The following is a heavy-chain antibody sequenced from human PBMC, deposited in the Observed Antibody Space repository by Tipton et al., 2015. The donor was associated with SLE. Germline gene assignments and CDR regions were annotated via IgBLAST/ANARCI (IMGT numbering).Heavy chain of an antibody. V-gene: IGHV3-23*01. CDR1: GFTFSNYA. CDR2: ITGSGGST. D-gene: IGHD6-6*01. J-gene: IGHJ6*02. Sequence: GSLRLSCAASGFTFSNYAMSWVRQAPGKGLEWVSGITGSGGSTYYADSVKGRFTISRDNPKNTVYLQMNSLRAEDTAIYYCAKIDEEYYNGMDVWGQGTTVTVSS. CDR3: AKIDEEYYNGMDV.